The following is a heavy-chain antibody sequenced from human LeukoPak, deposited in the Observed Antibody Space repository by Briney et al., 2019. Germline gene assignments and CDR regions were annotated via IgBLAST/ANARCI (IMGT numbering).Heavy chain of an antibody. D-gene: IGHD2-8*01. CDR3: ARDHACSNGVCSYFDY. J-gene: IGHJ4*02. Sequence: SETLSLTCTVSGGSISSSSCYWGWIRQPPGKGLEWIGSIYYSGSTYYNPSLKSRVTISVDTPKNQFSLKLSSVTAADTAVYYCARDHACSNGVCSYFDYWGQGTLVTVSS. CDR1: GGSISSSSCY. CDR2: IYYSGST. V-gene: IGHV4-39*07.